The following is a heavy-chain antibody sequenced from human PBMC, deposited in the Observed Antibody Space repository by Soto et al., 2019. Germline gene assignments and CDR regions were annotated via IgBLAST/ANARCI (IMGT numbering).Heavy chain of an antibody. D-gene: IGHD3-9*01. CDR3: VREDILGVRSFDY. V-gene: IGHV3-48*02. J-gene: IGHJ4*02. CDR2: ISSGSKTI. Sequence: PGGALRLSCVASGFTFSSYSVNWVRQAPGKGLEWISYISSGSKTIYYADSVKGRFTVSRDNAKNSQFLQMNSLRDEDTAVYYCVREDILGVRSFDYWGQGTPVTVSS. CDR1: GFTFSSYS.